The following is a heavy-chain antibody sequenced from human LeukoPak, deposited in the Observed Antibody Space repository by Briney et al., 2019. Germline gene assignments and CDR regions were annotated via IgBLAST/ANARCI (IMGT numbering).Heavy chain of an antibody. D-gene: IGHD2-21*02. Sequence: GASVKVSCKASGYTFTDYYMHWVRQAPGQGLEWMGRFNPNTGSTTYVKYAQKFQGRVTMTRDASLSTAYMELSSLRSDDQAVDSGEREVRGGDGRPPNKNYYREMDVWGKGTTVTVSS. CDR1: GYTFTDYY. V-gene: IGHV1-2*06. CDR3: EREVRGGDGRPPNKNYYREMDV. CDR2: FNPNTGSTTYV. J-gene: IGHJ6*04.